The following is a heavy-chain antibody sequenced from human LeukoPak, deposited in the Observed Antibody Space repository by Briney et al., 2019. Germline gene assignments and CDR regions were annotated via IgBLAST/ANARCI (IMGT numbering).Heavy chain of an antibody. D-gene: IGHD2-2*01. Sequence: GGSLRLSCAASGLTFTDFWMNWVRLAPGRGLEWLANIRPDGSERYYVDSVKGRFAISRDNAKNEVYLEMNSVRAEDTGVYYCSGRDSSRSPRAYWGQGTLVSVSS. CDR3: SGRDSSRSPRAY. CDR2: IRPDGSER. V-gene: IGHV3-7*03. J-gene: IGHJ4*02. CDR1: GLTFTDFW.